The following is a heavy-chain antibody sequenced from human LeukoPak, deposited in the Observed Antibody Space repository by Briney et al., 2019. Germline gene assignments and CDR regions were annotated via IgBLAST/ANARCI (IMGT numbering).Heavy chain of an antibody. D-gene: IGHD4-23*01. V-gene: IGHV4-38-2*02. J-gene: IGHJ5*02. CDR3: ARQVDYVGWFDP. CDR2: IYHNGNT. CDR1: TYSISSGYY. Sequence: SETLSLTCTVSTYSISSGYYWGWIRQPPGKGLEWIGNIYHNGNTYYNPSLKSRVTISVDTSKNQFSLKLSSVTAADTAVYYCARQVDYVGWFDPWGQGTLVTVSS.